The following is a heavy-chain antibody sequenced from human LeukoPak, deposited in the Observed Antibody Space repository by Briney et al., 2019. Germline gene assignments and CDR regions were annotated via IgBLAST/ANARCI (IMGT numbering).Heavy chain of an antibody. CDR1: GGSISSGSYY. CDR2: IYTSGST. D-gene: IGHD3-3*02. Sequence: PSQTLSLTCTVSGGSISSGSYYWSWIRQPAGKGLEWIGRIYTSGSTNYNPSLKSRVTISVDTSKNQFSLKLSSVTAADTAVYYCASGLLAPRYYFDYWGQGTLVTVSS. V-gene: IGHV4-61*02. J-gene: IGHJ4*02. CDR3: ASGLLAPRYYFDY.